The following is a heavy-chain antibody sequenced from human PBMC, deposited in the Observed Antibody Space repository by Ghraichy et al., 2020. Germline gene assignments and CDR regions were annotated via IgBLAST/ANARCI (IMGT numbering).Heavy chain of an antibody. J-gene: IGHJ4*02. CDR2: IYYSGNT. CDR3: ARARPYYFDF. V-gene: IGHV4-59*01. Sequence: SETLSLTCTVSGDSFTNYFWTWIRQPPGKGLEWLGSIYYSGNTNYNPSLKSRLTISVDASNNQFSLKLKSVTAADTAVYYCARARPYYFDFWCRGILVTVSP. CDR1: GDSFTNYF.